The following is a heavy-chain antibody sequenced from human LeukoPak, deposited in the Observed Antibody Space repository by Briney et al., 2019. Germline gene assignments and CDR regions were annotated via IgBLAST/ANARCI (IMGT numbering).Heavy chain of an antibody. CDR1: GFTFDDYA. Sequence: GRSLRLSCAASGFTFDDYAMHWVRQAPGKGLEWVSGISWNSGSIGYADSVKGRFTISRDNAKNSLYLQMNSLRAEDTALYYCAKDMSTGGYSYGSDGMDVWGQGTTVTVSS. D-gene: IGHD5-18*01. J-gene: IGHJ6*02. V-gene: IGHV3-9*01. CDR3: AKDMSTGGYSYGSDGMDV. CDR2: ISWNSGSI.